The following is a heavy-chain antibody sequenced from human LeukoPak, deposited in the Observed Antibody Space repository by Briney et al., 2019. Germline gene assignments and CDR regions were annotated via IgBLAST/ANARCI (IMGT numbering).Heavy chain of an antibody. V-gene: IGHV1-69*01. CDR2: LIPLFGRA. CDR1: GGTFRNYA. Sequence: GSSVKVSCKASGGTFRNYAISWVRQAPGQGLEWMGGLIPLFGRAEYAQRYQGRVTKTADEPTSTAYMELSILRSEDTAVYYCARPKEHSDSYFDYWGQGTLVTVSA. CDR3: ARPKEHSDSYFDY. D-gene: IGHD4-11*01. J-gene: IGHJ4*02.